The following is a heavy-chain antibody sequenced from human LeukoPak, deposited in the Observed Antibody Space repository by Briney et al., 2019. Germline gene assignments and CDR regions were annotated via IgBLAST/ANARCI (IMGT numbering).Heavy chain of an antibody. V-gene: IGHV3-23*01. CDR3: ATKTSGTYGYFEY. J-gene: IGHJ4*02. D-gene: IGHD1-26*01. Sequence: GGSLRLSCAASGFTFSSYGMSWVRQTPGKGLEWVSVIRGSGVYTLYADSVKGRLTISRDNSKNTLYLQMNSLRAEDTAIYFCATKTSGTYGYFEYWGQGTLVNVSS. CDR2: IRGSGVYT. CDR1: GFTFSSYG.